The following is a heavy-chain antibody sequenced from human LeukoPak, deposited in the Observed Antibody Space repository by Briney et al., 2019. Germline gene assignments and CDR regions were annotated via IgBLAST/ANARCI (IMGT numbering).Heavy chain of an antibody. J-gene: IGHJ4*02. D-gene: IGHD1-26*01. V-gene: IGHV4-59*12. CDR3: AREDSGSLTRGFDY. CDR1: GGSISSYY. Sequence: SETLSLTCTVSGGSISSYYWSWIRQPPGKGLEWIGYIYYSGSTNYNPSLKSRVTISVDTSKNQFSLKLSSATAADTAVYYCAREDSGSLTRGFDYWGQGTLVTVSS. CDR2: IYYSGST.